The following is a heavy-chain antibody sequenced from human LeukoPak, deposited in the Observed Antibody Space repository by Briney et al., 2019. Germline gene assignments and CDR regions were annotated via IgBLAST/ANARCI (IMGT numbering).Heavy chain of an antibody. CDR2: ISSNSHMI. V-gene: IGHV3-48*04. J-gene: IGHJ4*02. CDR1: GFTFNTYS. D-gene: IGHD3-10*01. Sequence: GGSLRLSCAASGFTFNTYSMNWVRQAPGKGLEWVSYISSNSHMIYYTDSVKGRFTISRDNAKNTLYLQMNSLRAEDTAVYYCARGRYYGSGSYVFDYWGQGTLVTVSS. CDR3: ARGRYYGSGSYVFDY.